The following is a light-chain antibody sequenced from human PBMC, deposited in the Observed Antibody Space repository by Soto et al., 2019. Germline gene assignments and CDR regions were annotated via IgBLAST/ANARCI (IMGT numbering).Light chain of an antibody. V-gene: IGKV3-20*01. Sequence: EIVLTQSPGTLSFSPGERATLSCRASQSVRSNYLAWYQQKPGQAPRRLIYNSSTRATGIPDRFSGSGSGTDFTLTISRLEPEDFALYYCQQYRDLPQTFGQGTQVEIK. CDR2: NSS. CDR3: QQYRDLPQT. J-gene: IGKJ1*01. CDR1: QSVRSNY.